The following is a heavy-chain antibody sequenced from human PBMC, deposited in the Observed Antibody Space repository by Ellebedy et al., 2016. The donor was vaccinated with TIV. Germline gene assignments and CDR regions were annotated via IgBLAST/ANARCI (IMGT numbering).Heavy chain of an antibody. CDR3: TRDEN. V-gene: IGHV3-49*02. CDR2: IRDKPKNYTT. CDR1: GFTFRSFP. Sequence: GESLKISCVASGFTFRSFPMTWVRQAPGKRLEWVARIRDKPKNYTTEYAASVNGRFTISRDDSKSIAYLQMNSLKTEDTAVYYCTRDENWGQGTLVTVSS. J-gene: IGHJ4*02.